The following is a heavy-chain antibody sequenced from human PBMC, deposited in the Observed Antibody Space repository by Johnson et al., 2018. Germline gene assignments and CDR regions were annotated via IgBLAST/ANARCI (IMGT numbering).Heavy chain of an antibody. CDR2: ISSGSSAR. J-gene: IGHJ6*03. D-gene: IGHD3-10*01. CDR1: GFTFSRYG. Sequence: VQLQESGGGVAQPGRSLRVSCAASGFTFSRYGIHWVRQAPGKGLEWTSYISSGSSARYNVDSVQGRFTISRDNAKNSLYLQMTSRRLDATAGYYCARGGPYGAPGFYMDVWGQGTTVTVSS. V-gene: IGHV3-48*01. CDR3: ARGGPYGAPGFYMDV.